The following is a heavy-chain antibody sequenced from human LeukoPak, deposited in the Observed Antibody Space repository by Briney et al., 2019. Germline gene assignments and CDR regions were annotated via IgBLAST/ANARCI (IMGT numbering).Heavy chain of an antibody. D-gene: IGHD6-13*01. J-gene: IGHJ5*02. Sequence: ASVKVSCKASGGTFSSYAISWVRQAPGQGLEWMGWISAYNGNTNYAQKLQGRVTMTTDTSTSTAYMELRSLRSDDTAVYYCAMVAAAGPNWFDPWGQGTLVTVSS. CDR3: AMVAAAGPNWFDP. V-gene: IGHV1-18*01. CDR2: ISAYNGNT. CDR1: GGTFSSYA.